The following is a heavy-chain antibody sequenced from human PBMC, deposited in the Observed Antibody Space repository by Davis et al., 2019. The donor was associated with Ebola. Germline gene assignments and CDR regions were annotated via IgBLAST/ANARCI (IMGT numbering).Heavy chain of an antibody. CDR1: GFSFNKYG. J-gene: IGHJ4*02. CDR2: VSRKGGA. Sequence: PGGSLRLSCAASGFSFNKYGMSWVRQALGKGLEWIAAVSRKGGAYYADSVEGRFTVFRDTSTDTLFLQMDSLRDEDTAVYYCAKEREVTKPYDHWGQGTLVTVSS. V-gene: IGHV3-23*01. CDR3: AKEREVTKPYDH. D-gene: IGHD2-21*02.